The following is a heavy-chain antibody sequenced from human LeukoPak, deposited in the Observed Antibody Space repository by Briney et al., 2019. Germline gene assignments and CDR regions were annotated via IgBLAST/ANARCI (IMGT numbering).Heavy chain of an antibody. CDR1: GFTFSDYY. D-gene: IGHD3-10*01. Sequence: GGSLRLSCAASGFTFSDYYMSWIRQAPGKGLEWVSYISSSSYTNYADSVKGRFTISRDNAKNSLYLQMNSLRAEDTAVYYCARWGFGELSNFDYWGQGTLVTVSS. J-gene: IGHJ4*02. V-gene: IGHV3-11*03. CDR2: ISSSSYT. CDR3: ARWGFGELSNFDY.